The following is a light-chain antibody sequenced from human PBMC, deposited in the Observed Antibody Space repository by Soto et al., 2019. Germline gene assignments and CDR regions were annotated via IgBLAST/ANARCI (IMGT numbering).Light chain of an antibody. CDR3: CSYAATSVI. CDR2: DVS. Sequence: QSVLTQPRSVSGSPGQSVTISCTGTSSDVGVYSFVSWYQQQPGKAPKLIIYDVSQRPSGVPDRFSGSRSGTTASLTISGLQAVDEADYYCCSYAATSVIFGGGTKLTVL. CDR1: SSDVGVYSF. V-gene: IGLV2-11*01. J-gene: IGLJ2*01.